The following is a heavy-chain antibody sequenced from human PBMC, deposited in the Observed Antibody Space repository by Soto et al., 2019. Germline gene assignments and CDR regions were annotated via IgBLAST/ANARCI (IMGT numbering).Heavy chain of an antibody. V-gene: IGHV1-18*01. CDR2: ISAHRGHT. D-gene: IGHD1-26*01. Sequence: QVQLVQSAPEMAKPGASVKVSCRASGYISGHYGISWVRQGPGQGLEWMGWISAHRGHTNYAHKFRGRVTMTADPATATVSMEMTNLLSEDTAVYYCARDGDQWDRRFCDNWGQGTLVTVSS. CDR1: GYISGHYG. J-gene: IGHJ4*02. CDR3: ARDGDQWDRRFCDN.